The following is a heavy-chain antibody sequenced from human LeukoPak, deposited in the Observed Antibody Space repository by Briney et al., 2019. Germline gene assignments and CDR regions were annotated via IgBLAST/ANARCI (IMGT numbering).Heavy chain of an antibody. D-gene: IGHD3-10*01. CDR1: GFTFNNYG. CDR3: ARHGSGEIDY. CDR2: ISYDGRNK. V-gene: IGHV3-30*03. Sequence: GGSLRLSCAASGFTFNNYGMHWVRQAPGKGLEWVAVISYDGRNKHYPGSVKGRFTISRDISTDTLYLQMNSLRAEDTAVYYCARHGSGEIDYWGQGTLVTVSS. J-gene: IGHJ4*02.